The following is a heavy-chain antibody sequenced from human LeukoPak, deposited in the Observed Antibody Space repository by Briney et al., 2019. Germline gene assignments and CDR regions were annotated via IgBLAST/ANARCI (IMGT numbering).Heavy chain of an antibody. CDR3: ATRVSGPEYYYYYYGMDV. D-gene: IGHD2-15*01. J-gene: IGHJ6*02. CDR1: GYTFTSYA. Sequence: GASVKVSCKASGYTFTSYAMHWVRQAPGQRLEWMGWINAGNGNTKYSQKFQGRVTITRDTSASTAYMELSSLRSEDTAVYYCATRVSGPEYYYYYYGMDVWGQGTTVTVSS. CDR2: INAGNGNT. V-gene: IGHV1-3*01.